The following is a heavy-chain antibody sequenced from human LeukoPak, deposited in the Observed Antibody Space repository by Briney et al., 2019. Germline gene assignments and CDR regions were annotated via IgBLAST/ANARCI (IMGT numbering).Heavy chain of an antibody. CDR2: IYYSGIT. Sequence: SETLSLTCTVSGGSISSSSYYWGWIRQPPGKGLEWIGGIYYSGITYYNPSLKSRLTISLDTSKNQFSLKLSSVTAADTAVYYCARRATGYSSGWYGYYFDYWGQGTLVTVSS. D-gene: IGHD6-19*01. CDR1: GGSISSSSYY. J-gene: IGHJ4*02. CDR3: ARRATGYSSGWYGYYFDY. V-gene: IGHV4-39*01.